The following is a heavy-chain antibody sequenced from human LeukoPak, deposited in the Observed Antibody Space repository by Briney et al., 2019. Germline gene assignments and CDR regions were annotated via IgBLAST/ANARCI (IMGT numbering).Heavy chain of an antibody. V-gene: IGHV3-30-3*01. D-gene: IGHD3-9*01. CDR1: GFTFSSYA. Sequence: PGGSLRLSCAASGFTFSSYAMHWVRQAPGKGLEWVAVISYDGSNKYYADSVKGRFTISRDNPKNTLYLQMGSLRAEDMAVYYCARDSVTVLTPDNWYFDLWGRGTLVTVSS. CDR2: ISYDGSNK. J-gene: IGHJ2*01. CDR3: ARDSVTVLTPDNWYFDL.